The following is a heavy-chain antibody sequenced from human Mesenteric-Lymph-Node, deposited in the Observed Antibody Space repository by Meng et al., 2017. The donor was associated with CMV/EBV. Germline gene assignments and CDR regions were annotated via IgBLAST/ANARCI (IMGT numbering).Heavy chain of an antibody. Sequence: GGSLRLSCAASGFTYSTYAMSWVRQAPGKGLEWVSAISGSGGSTYYADSVKGRFTISRDNSKNTVYLQMNNLRAEDTAVYYCARADYDSYWGQGTLVTVSS. D-gene: IGHD3-3*01. J-gene: IGHJ4*02. V-gene: IGHV3-23*01. CDR2: ISGSGGST. CDR3: ARADYDSY. CDR1: GFTYSTYA.